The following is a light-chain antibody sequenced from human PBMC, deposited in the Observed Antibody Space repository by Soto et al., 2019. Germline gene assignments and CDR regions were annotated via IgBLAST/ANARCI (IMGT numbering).Light chain of an antibody. CDR3: QQYNNWPIT. V-gene: IGKV3-15*01. J-gene: IGKJ5*01. CDR1: QTVSSN. Sequence: EIVMPQSPATLSVSPGASATLSCRASQTVSSNLAWYQQKPGQAPRLLIYGASTRATGNPDRFSGSGSGTEFTLTISSLQSEDFAVYYCQQYNNWPITFGQGTRLEIK. CDR2: GAS.